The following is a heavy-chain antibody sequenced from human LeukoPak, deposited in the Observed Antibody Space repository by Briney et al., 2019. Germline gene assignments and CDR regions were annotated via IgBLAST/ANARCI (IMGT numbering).Heavy chain of an antibody. V-gene: IGHV1-18*01. Sequence: ASVKVSCTASGYTFTIYGISWVRQAPGQGLEWMGWISAYNGNTNYAQKLQGRVTMTTDTSTSTAYMELRSLRSDDTAVYYCARGVGDIVVVTAMSDYYFDYWGQGTLVTVSS. D-gene: IGHD2-21*02. CDR1: GYTFTIYG. CDR3: ARGVGDIVVVTAMSDYYFDY. J-gene: IGHJ4*02. CDR2: ISAYNGNT.